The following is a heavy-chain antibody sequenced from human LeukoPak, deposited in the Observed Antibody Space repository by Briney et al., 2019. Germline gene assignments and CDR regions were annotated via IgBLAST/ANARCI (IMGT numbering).Heavy chain of an antibody. CDR2: ISGSGGST. CDR3: AKCILTGYYKGYMDV. V-gene: IGHV3-23*01. Sequence: GGSLRLSCGASGFTFSRYAMSWVRQAPGKGLQWVSAISGSGGSTYHADSVKGRFTISRDNSKNTLYLQMNSLRAEDTAVYYCAKCILTGYYKGYMDVWGKGTTVTISS. D-gene: IGHD3-9*01. CDR1: GFTFSRYA. J-gene: IGHJ6*03.